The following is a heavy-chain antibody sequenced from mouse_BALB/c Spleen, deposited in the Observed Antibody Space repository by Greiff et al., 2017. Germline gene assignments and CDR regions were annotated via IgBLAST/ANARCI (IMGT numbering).Heavy chain of an antibody. V-gene: IGHV1-7*01. D-gene: IGHD1-1*01. Sequence: QVQLQQSGAELAKPGASVKMSCKASGYTFTSYWMHWVKQRPGQGLEWIGYINPSTGYTEYNQKFKDKATLTADKSSSTAYMQLSSLTYEDSAVYYCARRVLRNYAMDYWGQGTSVTVSS. J-gene: IGHJ4*01. CDR2: INPSTGYT. CDR3: ARRVLRNYAMDY. CDR1: GYTFTSYW.